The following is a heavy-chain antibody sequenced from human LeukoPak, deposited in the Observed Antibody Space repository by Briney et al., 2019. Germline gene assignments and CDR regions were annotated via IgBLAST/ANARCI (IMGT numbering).Heavy chain of an antibody. V-gene: IGHV1-69*13. CDR1: GGTFSSYA. CDR2: IIPIFGTA. CDR3: ARGPTTVTALDYYYYYMDV. J-gene: IGHJ6*03. D-gene: IGHD4-11*01. Sequence: ASVKVSCKASGGTFSSYAISWVRQAPGQGLEWMGGIIPIFGTANYAQKLQGRVTITADESTSTAYMELSSLRSEDTAVYYCARGPTTVTALDYYYYYMDVWGKGTTVTVSS.